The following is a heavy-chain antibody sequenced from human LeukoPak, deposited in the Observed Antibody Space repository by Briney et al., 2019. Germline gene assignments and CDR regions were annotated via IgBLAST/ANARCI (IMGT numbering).Heavy chain of an antibody. J-gene: IGHJ6*02. Sequence: SETLSLTCTVSGGSISSGGYYWSWIRQHPGKGLEWIGYIYYSGSTYYNPSLKSRVTISVDTSKNQFSLKLSSVTAADTAAYYCARERITMVRGVRYGMDVWGQGATVTVSS. CDR1: GGSISSGGYY. D-gene: IGHD3-10*01. CDR3: ARERITMVRGVRYGMDV. V-gene: IGHV4-31*03. CDR2: IYYSGST.